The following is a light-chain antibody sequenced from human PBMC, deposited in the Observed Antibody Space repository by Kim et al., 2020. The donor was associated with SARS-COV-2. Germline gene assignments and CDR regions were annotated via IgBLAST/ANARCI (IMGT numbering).Light chain of an antibody. CDR3: TSYTSSITWV. V-gene: IGLV2-14*04. Sequence: GQGITMACTGTRSDVGGYNYVSWYQQHPGTAPKVMVYAVSKRPSGVSNRFAGSKSGNTASLTISGLQAEDEADYYCTSYTSSITWVFGGGTQLTVL. J-gene: IGLJ3*02. CDR1: RSDVGGYNY. CDR2: AVS.